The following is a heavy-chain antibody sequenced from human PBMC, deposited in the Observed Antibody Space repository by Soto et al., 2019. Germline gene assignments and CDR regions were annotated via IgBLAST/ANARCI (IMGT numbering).Heavy chain of an antibody. Sequence: SETLSLTCTFSGGSISTYYWNWIRQPPGKGLEWIAYIYYTGSASYNPSLKSRATISLDTSKNQFSLKLTSVTAADTAVYYCARGEVYDGALYFDLWGQGTLVTVSS. CDR1: GGSISTYY. D-gene: IGHD3-22*01. CDR2: IYYTGSA. V-gene: IGHV4-59*01. J-gene: IGHJ4*02. CDR3: ARGEVYDGALYFDL.